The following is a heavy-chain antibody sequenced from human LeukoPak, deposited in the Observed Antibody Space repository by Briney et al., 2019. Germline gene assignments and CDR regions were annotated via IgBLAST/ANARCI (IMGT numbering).Heavy chain of an antibody. J-gene: IGHJ3*02. CDR1: GYSISSGYY. D-gene: IGHD3-3*01. CDR3: ARDRGYDFWSGYFAVTTDAFDI. CDR2: IYYSGST. Sequence: SETLSLTCAVSGYSISSGYYWRWIRQPPGKGLEWIGYIYYSGSTNYNPSLKSRVTISVDTSKNQFSLKLSSVTAADTAVYYCARDRGYDFWSGYFAVTTDAFDIWAKGQWSPSLQ. V-gene: IGHV4-61*01.